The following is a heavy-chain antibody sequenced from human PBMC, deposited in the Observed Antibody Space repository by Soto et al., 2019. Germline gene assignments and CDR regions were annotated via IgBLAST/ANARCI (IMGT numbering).Heavy chain of an antibody. Sequence: SETLSLTCTVSGGSISSYYWSWIRQPPGKGLEWIGEINHSGSTNYNPSLKSRVTISVDTSKNQFSLKLSSVTAADTAAYYCARGGSGWYNWFDPWGQGTLVTVSS. CDR1: GGSISSYY. CDR2: INHSGST. D-gene: IGHD6-19*01. J-gene: IGHJ5*02. CDR3: ARGGSGWYNWFDP. V-gene: IGHV4-34*01.